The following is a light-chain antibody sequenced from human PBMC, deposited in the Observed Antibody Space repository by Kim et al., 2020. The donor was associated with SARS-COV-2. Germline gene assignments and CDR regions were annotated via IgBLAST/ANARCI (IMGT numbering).Light chain of an antibody. J-gene: IGLJ1*01. Sequence: SSELTQDPTVSVALGQTVTISCQGDSLRTYFTYCYQKKPGQAPTLVIYGKDKRPSGIPARFSGSGSGNTASLTITGPQAEDEADYYCAFRDSIGNLFVFGSGTKVTVL. CDR3: AFRDSIGNLFV. CDR1: SLRTYF. CDR2: GKD. V-gene: IGLV3-19*01.